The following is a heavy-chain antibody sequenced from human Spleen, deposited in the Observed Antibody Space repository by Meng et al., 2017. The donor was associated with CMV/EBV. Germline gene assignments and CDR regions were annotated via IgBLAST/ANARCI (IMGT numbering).Heavy chain of an antibody. Sequence: SCAASGISFSAHWMTWVRQAPGKGMEWMDNIKRDGSEKYYVDSVKGRFTISRDNAKNSVFLQMNSLRAEDTAVYYCARELPGTTLPGDWAQGTLVTVSS. CDR2: IKRDGSEK. D-gene: IGHD2-2*01. CDR1: GISFSAHW. J-gene: IGHJ4*02. V-gene: IGHV3-7*01. CDR3: ARELPGTTLPGD.